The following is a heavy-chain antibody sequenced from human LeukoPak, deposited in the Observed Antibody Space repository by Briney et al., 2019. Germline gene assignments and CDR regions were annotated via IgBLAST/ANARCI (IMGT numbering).Heavy chain of an antibody. D-gene: IGHD2-21*01. J-gene: IGHJ6*03. V-gene: IGHV3-48*04. Sequence: PGGSLRLSCAASGFTFSSYSMNWVRQAPGKGLEWVSYISSSGSTIYYADSVKGRFTISRDNAKNSLYLQMNSLRAEDTAVYYCARENGAIGYYMDVWGKGTTVTISS. CDR1: GFTFSSYS. CDR3: ARENGAIGYYMDV. CDR2: ISSSGSTI.